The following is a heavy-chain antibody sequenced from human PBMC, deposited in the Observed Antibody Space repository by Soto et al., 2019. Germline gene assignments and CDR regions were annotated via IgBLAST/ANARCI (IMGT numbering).Heavy chain of an antibody. D-gene: IGHD4-17*01. CDR1: GGSISSGGYY. CDR3: AREEGAVTTGGYYYYYGLDV. CDR2: IYYSGST. Sequence: PSETLSLTCTVSGGSISSGGYYWSWIRQHPGKGLEWIGHIYYSGSTFYNPSLKSRVTISVDKSKKHFSLKLTSVTAADTAVYYCAREEGAVTTGGYYYYYGLDVWGQGTTVTVSS. V-gene: IGHV4-31*03. J-gene: IGHJ6*02.